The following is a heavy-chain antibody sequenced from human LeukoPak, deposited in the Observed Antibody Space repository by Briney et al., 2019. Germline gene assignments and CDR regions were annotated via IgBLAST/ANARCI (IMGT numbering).Heavy chain of an antibody. J-gene: IGHJ4*02. D-gene: IGHD6-13*01. V-gene: IGHV3-30*02. CDR3: AKVGAAGTAYYFDY. CDR2: MSYDGRNK. CDR1: GFSFNTYG. Sequence: AGGSLRLSCATSGFSFNTYGMHWVRQAPGKGLEWVAFMSYDGRNKYADSVKGRFTISRDNSKNTLYLQMNRLRTEDTAVYYCAKVGAAGTAYYFDYWGQGTLVTVSS.